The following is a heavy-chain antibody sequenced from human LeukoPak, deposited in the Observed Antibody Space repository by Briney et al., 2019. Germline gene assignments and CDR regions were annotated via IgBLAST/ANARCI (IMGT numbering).Heavy chain of an antibody. Sequence: GGSLRLSCAASGFTFNNYGLIWVRQAPGKGLEWVAAISNDGGGTMYAAFVEGRFTISRDNSKNTLFLQMNSLRAEDTALYYCAKGSSGYFADLWGQETLVTVSS. J-gene: IGHJ5*02. CDR1: GFTFNNYG. CDR2: ISNDGGGT. CDR3: AKGSSGYFADL. D-gene: IGHD3-22*01. V-gene: IGHV3-23*01.